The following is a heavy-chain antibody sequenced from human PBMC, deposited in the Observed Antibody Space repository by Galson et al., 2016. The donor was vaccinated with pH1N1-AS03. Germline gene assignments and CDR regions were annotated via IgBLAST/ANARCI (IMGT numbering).Heavy chain of an antibody. V-gene: IGHV1-69*13. Sequence: SVKVSCKASGGTFGSNAINWVRQAPGQGLEWLGGIVPIFGTPTYAPKFQGRLTISADDSTSTGYMELSGLTFDDTATYFCARVGDPLGTWGQGTMVTVSS. CDR2: IVPIFGTP. CDR1: GGTFGSNA. CDR3: ARVGDPLGT. D-gene: IGHD3-10*01. J-gene: IGHJ3*01.